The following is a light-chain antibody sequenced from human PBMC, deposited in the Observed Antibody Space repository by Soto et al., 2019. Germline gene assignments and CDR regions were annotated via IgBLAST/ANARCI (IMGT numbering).Light chain of an antibody. V-gene: IGKV1-5*03. Sequence: DIQMTQSPSSLSASVGDRVTITCRASQSISDWLAWFQQKPGKAPKLLIQKASNLESGVPSRFSGGGSGTEFTLTISSLQPDDFETYYCQQYASSSVTFGQGTNLEI. CDR1: QSISDW. CDR3: QQYASSSVT. J-gene: IGKJ2*01. CDR2: KAS.